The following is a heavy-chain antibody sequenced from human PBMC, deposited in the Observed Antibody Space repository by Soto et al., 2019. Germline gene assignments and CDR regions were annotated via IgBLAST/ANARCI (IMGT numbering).Heavy chain of an antibody. Sequence: QVQLVESGGGVVQPGRSLRLSCAASGFTFSSYGMHWVRQAPGKGLEWVAVISYDGSNKYYADSVKGRFTISRDNSKNTLYLQMNSLRAEDTAVYYCAKAEEMHYYDYYMDVWGKGTTVTVSS. V-gene: IGHV3-30*18. CDR1: GFTFSSYG. J-gene: IGHJ6*03. CDR3: AKAEEMHYYDYYMDV. CDR2: ISYDGSNK.